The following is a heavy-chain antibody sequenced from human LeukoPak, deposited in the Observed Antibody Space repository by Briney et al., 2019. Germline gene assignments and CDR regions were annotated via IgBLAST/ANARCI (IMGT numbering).Heavy chain of an antibody. CDR3: ARGSIPITMVRGGRAYYYYYMDV. V-gene: IGHV3-53*01. J-gene: IGHJ6*03. CDR2: IYSDGST. CDR1: GFIVSSNY. Sequence: GGSLRLSCAASGFIVSSNYMSWVRQAPGKGLEWVSVIYSDGSTYYADSVKGRFTISRDNSKNTLYLQMNSLRAEDTAVYYCARGSIPITMVRGGRAYYYYYMDVWGKGTTVTISS. D-gene: IGHD3-10*01.